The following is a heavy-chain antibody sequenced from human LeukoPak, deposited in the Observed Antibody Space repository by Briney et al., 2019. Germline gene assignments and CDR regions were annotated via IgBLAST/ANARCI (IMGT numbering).Heavy chain of an antibody. V-gene: IGHV3-33*08. CDR2: IWYDGSNK. Sequence: PGGSLRLSCAASGFTFSSYAMHWVRQAPGKGLEWVAVIWYDGSNKYYADSVKGRFTISRDNSKNTLYLQMNSLRAEDTAVYYCARDAIPVALDYWGQGTLVTVSS. CDR1: GFTFSSYA. CDR3: ARDAIPVALDY. J-gene: IGHJ4*02. D-gene: IGHD6-19*01.